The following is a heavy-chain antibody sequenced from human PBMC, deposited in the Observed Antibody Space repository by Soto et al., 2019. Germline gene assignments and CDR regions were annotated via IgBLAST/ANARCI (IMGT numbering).Heavy chain of an antibody. D-gene: IGHD3-10*01. CDR3: AKWLRGGSYYCDY. CDR2: IYSNGRT. CDR1: GFTFSNYA. J-gene: IGHJ4*02. Sequence: GGSLRLSCAASGFTFSNYAMSWFRQAPGKGLECIALIYSNGRTFYADSVTGRFTISRDNSQYTVSLQMNSLSAADTATYYCAKWLRGGSYYCDYWGQGALVTVSS. V-gene: IGHV3-23*05.